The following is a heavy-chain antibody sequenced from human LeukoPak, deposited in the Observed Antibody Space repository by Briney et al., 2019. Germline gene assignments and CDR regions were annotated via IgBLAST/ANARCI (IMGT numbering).Heavy chain of an antibody. CDR2: IYYSGST. D-gene: IGHD6-13*01. CDR1: GGSISSSSYY. J-gene: IGHJ2*01. V-gene: IGHV4-39*01. CDR3: ARLNIAAAGSYWYFDL. Sequence: PSETLSLTCTVSGGSISSSSYYWGWIRQPPGKGLEWLGSIYYSGSTYYNPSLKSRVTISVDTSKNQFSLKLSSVTAADTAVYYCARLNIAAAGSYWYFDLWGRGTLVTVSS.